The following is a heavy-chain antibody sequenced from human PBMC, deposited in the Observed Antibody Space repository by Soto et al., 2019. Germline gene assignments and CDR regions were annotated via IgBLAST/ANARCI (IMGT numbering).Heavy chain of an antibody. D-gene: IGHD4-17*01. Sequence: QVQLVQSGAEVKKPGASVKVSCKASGYTFTSYGISWVRQAPGQRLEWMGWISAYNGNTNYAQKLQGRVTMTTDTSTSTAYMELRSLRSDDTAVYYCARAPLNYGDYGGRVGDWYFALWGRGTLVTVSS. CDR1: GYTFTSYG. CDR3: ARAPLNYGDYGGRVGDWYFAL. J-gene: IGHJ2*01. V-gene: IGHV1-18*01. CDR2: ISAYNGNT.